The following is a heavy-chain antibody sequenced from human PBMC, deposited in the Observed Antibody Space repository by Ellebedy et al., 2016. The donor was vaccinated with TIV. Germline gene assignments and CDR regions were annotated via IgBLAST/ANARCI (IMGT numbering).Heavy chain of an antibody. CDR3: ARLGLSAAAEAFDI. CDR2: VYHSGST. J-gene: IGHJ3*02. V-gene: IGHV4-39*02. CDR1: GGSISSSSYY. Sequence: MPSETLSLTCTVSGGSISSSSYYWGWIRQPPGKGLEWIGRVYHSGSTYYNPSLKSRVTISVDTSKKHFSLKLSSVTAADTAVYYCARLGLSAAAEAFDIWGQGTMVTVSS. D-gene: IGHD6-13*01.